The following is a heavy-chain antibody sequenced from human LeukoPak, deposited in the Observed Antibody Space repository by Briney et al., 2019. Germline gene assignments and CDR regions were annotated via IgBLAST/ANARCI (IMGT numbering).Heavy chain of an antibody. V-gene: IGHV3-7*03. Sequence: GGSLRLSCAASGFPFSSYSMTWVRQAPGQGLEWVANIKPDGTTKFYVDSVKGRFTISRDNALNSLYLQMNSLRAEDTAVYYCAKWKYSNSGIDDYWGQGTLVTVSS. CDR2: IKPDGTTK. CDR1: GFPFSSYS. J-gene: IGHJ4*02. CDR3: AKWKYSNSGIDDY. D-gene: IGHD6-6*01.